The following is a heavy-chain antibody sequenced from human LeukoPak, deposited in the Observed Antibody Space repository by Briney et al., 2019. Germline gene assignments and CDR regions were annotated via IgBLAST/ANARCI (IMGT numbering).Heavy chain of an antibody. V-gene: IGHV3-23*01. CDR1: GFTFSSYA. J-gene: IGHJ3*02. D-gene: IGHD4-23*01. CDR2: ISGSGGST. Sequence: PGGSLRLSCAASGFTFSSYAMSWVRQAPGKGLEWVSAISGSGGSTYYADSVKGRITVSRDNSKNTLYLQMNSLRAEDTAVYYYGGNSGAFDIWGQGAMVTVSS. CDR3: GGNSGAFDI.